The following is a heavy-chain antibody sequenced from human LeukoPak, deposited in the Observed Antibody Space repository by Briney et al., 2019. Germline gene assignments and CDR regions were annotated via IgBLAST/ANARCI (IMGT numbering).Heavy chain of an antibody. V-gene: IGHV3-30*18. CDR2: ISYDGSNK. D-gene: IGHD2-15*01. CDR1: GFTFSSYG. CDR3: AKVSCSGGSCYLPWLYYYYGMDV. J-gene: IGHJ6*02. Sequence: GGSLRLSCAASGFTFSSYGMHWVRQAPGKGLEWVAVISYDGSNKYYADSVKGRFTISRDNSKNTLYLQMNSLRAEGTAVYYCAKVSCSGGSCYLPWLYYYYGMDVWGQGTTVTVSS.